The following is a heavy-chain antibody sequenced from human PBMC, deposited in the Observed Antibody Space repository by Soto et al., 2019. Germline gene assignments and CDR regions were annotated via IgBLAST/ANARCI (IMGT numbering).Heavy chain of an antibody. CDR3: ARLVYDTRLDYLYFDF. Sequence: PSETLSLTCTVSGVSISSGNRWTWVRQSPRKGLEYIGEIFHDGTANYFPSFERRVAMSVDKSKNQFSLKLTSVTAADAAIYYCARLVYDTRLDYLYFDFWGQGAQVTVS. D-gene: IGHD3-16*01. CDR2: IFHDGTA. J-gene: IGHJ4*02. CDR1: GVSISSGNR. V-gene: IGHV4-4*02.